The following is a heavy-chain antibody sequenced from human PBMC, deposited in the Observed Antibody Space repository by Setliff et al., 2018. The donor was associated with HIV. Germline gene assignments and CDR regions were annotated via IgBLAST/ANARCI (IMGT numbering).Heavy chain of an antibody. CDR2: INHSGKT. J-gene: IGHJ5*02. Sequence: PSETLSLTCAVYGGSFSGYYWTWIRQPPGKGLEWIGDINHSGKTNYNRSLKSRVTISLDTSRNQFSLKLTSVTAADTAMYYCARRHTAFDPWGQGTLVTVSS. V-gene: IGHV4-34*01. CDR3: ARRHTAFDP. D-gene: IGHD5-18*01. CDR1: GGSFSGYY.